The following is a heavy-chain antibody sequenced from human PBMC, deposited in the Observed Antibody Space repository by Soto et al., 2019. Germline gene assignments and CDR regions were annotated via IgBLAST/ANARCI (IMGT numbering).Heavy chain of an antibody. CDR1: GFTFSSYA. CDR2: ISGSGGST. D-gene: IGHD6-19*01. V-gene: IGHV3-23*01. J-gene: IGHJ4*02. CDR3: AKSSASIAVAGYRSY. Sequence: PGGSLRLSCAASGFTFSSYAMSWVRQAPGKGLEWVSAISGSGGSTYYADSVKGRFTISRDDSKNTLYLQMNSLRAEDTAVYYCAKSSASIAVAGYRSYWGQGTLVTVSS.